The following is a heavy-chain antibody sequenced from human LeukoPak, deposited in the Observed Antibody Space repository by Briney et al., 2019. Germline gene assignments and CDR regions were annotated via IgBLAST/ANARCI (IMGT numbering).Heavy chain of an antibody. V-gene: IGHV3-7*01. CDR1: GFILSSYW. D-gene: IGHD3-3*01. CDR2: IKQDGSEK. CDR3: ARDFSSVGLEWLLYGDAFDI. Sequence: GGSLRLSCAASGFILSSYWMSWVRQAPGKGLEWVANIKQDGSEKYYVDSVKGRFTISRDNSKNTLYLQMNSLRAEDTAVYYCARDFSSVGLEWLLYGDAFDIWGQGTMVTVSS. J-gene: IGHJ3*02.